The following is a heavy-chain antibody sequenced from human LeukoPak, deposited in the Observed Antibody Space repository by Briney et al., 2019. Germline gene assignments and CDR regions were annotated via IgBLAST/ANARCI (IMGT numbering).Heavy chain of an antibody. Sequence: SETLSLTCTVSGGSISSDDYYWSWIRQPPGKGLEWIGYIYYSGSTYYNPSLKSRVTISVDTSKNQFSLKLSSVTAADTAVYYCARAKAGQTLDYWGQGTLVTVSS. CDR1: GGSISSDDYY. CDR2: IYYSGST. V-gene: IGHV4-30-4*01. CDR3: ARAKAGQTLDY. J-gene: IGHJ4*02.